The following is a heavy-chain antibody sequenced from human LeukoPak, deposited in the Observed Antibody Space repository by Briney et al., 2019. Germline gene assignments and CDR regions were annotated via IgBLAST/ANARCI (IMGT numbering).Heavy chain of an antibody. Sequence: GGSLRLPCAASGFTFSRYWMSWVRQAPGKGLEWVANIKQDGREKYYVDSVKGRFTISRDNAKNSLYLQMNSLRAEDTAVYYCARFRTAMQLWKGYYFDYWGQGTLVTVSS. CDR1: GFTFSRYW. CDR3: ARFRTAMQLWKGYYFDY. V-gene: IGHV3-7*01. CDR2: IKQDGREK. J-gene: IGHJ4*02. D-gene: IGHD5-18*01.